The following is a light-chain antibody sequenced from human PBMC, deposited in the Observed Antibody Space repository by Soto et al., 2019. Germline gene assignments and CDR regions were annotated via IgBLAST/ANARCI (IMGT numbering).Light chain of an antibody. CDR1: TGAVTSGHY. Sequence: AVVTEEPSLTVSPGGTVTLTCGSSTGAVTSGHYTYWFQQKPGQAPRTLIYDTSNRHSWTPARFSGSLLGGRAALTLSGALPEDEAEYYFLLSYSAEKVFGTGTKGTVL. J-gene: IGLJ1*01. CDR3: LLSYSAEKV. CDR2: DTS. V-gene: IGLV7-46*01.